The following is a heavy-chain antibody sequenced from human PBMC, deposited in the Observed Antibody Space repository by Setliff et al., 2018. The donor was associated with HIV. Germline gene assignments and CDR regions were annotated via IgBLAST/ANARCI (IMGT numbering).Heavy chain of an antibody. Sequence: PSETLSLTCTVSGGSISSYYWSWIRQPPGKGLEWIGYIYYSGSTNYNPSLKSRVTISVDTSKNQFSLKLSSVTAADTAVYYCARGPRGLRWGVYVQHWGQGTLVTVSS. CDR1: GGSISSYY. CDR3: ARGPRGLRWGVYVQH. CDR2: IYYSGST. D-gene: IGHD3-10*01. V-gene: IGHV4-59*08. J-gene: IGHJ1*01.